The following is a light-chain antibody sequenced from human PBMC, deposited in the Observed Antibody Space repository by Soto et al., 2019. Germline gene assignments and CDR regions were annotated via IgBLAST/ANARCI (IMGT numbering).Light chain of an antibody. J-gene: IGKJ5*01. V-gene: IGKV3-15*01. CDR2: GAS. Sequence: MMTQPPATLSVSPVERATLSCRASESVSSNLAWYQQRPGQAPRLVIYGASTRATGIPDRFSGGGSGTEFTLTISSLQSEDFAVYYCQQYNSWPPITFGQGTRLEI. CDR1: ESVSSN. CDR3: QQYNSWPPIT.